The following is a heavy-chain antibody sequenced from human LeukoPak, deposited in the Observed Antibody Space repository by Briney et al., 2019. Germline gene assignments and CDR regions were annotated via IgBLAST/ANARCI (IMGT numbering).Heavy chain of an antibody. V-gene: IGHV3-21*01. J-gene: IGHJ4*02. Sequence: GGSLRLSCAASGFTFSTYNMNWVRQAPGKGLEWVSSISSSRNYVYYADSMKGRFTISRDNAKNSLYLQINSLRAEDTAVYYCARSSKQQIDFEYWGQGTLVTVSS. CDR1: GFTFSTYN. CDR2: ISSSRNYV. D-gene: IGHD6-13*01. CDR3: ARSSKQQIDFEY.